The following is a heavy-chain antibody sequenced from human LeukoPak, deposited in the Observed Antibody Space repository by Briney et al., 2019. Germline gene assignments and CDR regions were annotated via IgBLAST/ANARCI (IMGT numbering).Heavy chain of an antibody. V-gene: IGHV1-69*13. CDR2: IIPIFGTA. CDR1: GGTFNSYA. Sequence: SVKVSCKASGGTFNSYAISWVRQAPGQGLEWMGGIIPIFGTANYAQKFQGRVAITADESTSTAYMELSSLRSEDTAVYYCARDCSGGSCYSNNWFDPWGQGTLVTVSS. CDR3: ARDCSGGSCYSNNWFDP. J-gene: IGHJ5*02. D-gene: IGHD2-15*01.